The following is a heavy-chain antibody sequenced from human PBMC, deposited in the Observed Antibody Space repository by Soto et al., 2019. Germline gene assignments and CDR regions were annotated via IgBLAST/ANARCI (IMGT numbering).Heavy chain of an antibody. CDR2: FYSSGSP. D-gene: IGHD3-22*01. CDR3: AREFYYDSSGIGFDS. CDR1: GGSLSGYY. J-gene: IGHJ4*02. Sequence: SETLSLTCTVSGGSLSGYYCSWIRQPPGKGLEWIGDFYSSGSPHHNPSLKNRVSISEDRSKNEFSLKLSSVTAADTAIYFCAREFYYDSSGIGFDSWGQGTLVTVPS. V-gene: IGHV4-59*01.